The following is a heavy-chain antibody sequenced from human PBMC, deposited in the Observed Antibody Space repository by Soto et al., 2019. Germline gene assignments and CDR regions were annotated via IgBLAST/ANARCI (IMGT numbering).Heavy chain of an antibody. Sequence: QVQLVQSGAEVKKPGASVKVSCKASGYTFTTYDINWVRQAAGQGLEWMGWMNTKAVDTGYAQKFQGRVTMTKNTSTNTAFMEPSTLTSDDTAVYYCVRCQLGGYFGHWGQGPLFSVSS. CDR3: VRCQLGGYFGH. CDR1: GYTFTTYD. V-gene: IGHV1-8*02. CDR2: MNTKAVDT. D-gene: IGHD2-15*01. J-gene: IGHJ5*02.